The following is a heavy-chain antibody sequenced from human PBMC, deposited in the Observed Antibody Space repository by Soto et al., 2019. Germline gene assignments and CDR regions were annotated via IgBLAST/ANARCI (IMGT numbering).Heavy chain of an antibody. CDR3: AKDLEDIVVVARDGMDV. CDR1: GFTFSSYA. CDR2: ISGSGGST. V-gene: IGHV3-23*01. J-gene: IGHJ6*02. Sequence: VGSVRLSCAASGFTFSSYAMSWVRQAPGKGLEWVSAISGSGGSTYYADSVKGRFTISRDNSKNTLYLQMNSLRAEDTAVYYCAKDLEDIVVVARDGMDVWGQGTTVTVSS. D-gene: IGHD2-15*01.